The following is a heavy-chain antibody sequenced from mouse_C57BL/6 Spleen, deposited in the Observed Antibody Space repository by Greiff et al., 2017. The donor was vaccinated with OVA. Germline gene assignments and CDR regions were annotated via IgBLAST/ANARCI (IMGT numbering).Heavy chain of an antibody. CDR3: ARTGGLGFDY. V-gene: IGHV5-6*02. CDR1: GFTFSSYG. Sequence: EVKLVESGGDLVKPGGSLTLSCAASGFTFSSYGMSWVRQTPDKRLEWVATISRGGSYTSYPDSVKGRFTISRDNAKNTLYLQMSSLKSEDTAMYYCARTGGLGFDYWGQGTTLTVSS. D-gene: IGHD4-1*01. J-gene: IGHJ2*01. CDR2: ISRGGSYT.